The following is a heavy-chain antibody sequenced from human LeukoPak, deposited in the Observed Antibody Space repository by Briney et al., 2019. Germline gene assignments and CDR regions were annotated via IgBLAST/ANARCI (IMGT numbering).Heavy chain of an antibody. CDR2: IYTSGST. V-gene: IGHV4-4*07. Sequence: SSETLSLTCTVSGGSISSYYWSWIRQPAGKGLEWIGRIYTSGSTNYNPSLKSRVTMSVDTSKNQFSLKLSSVTAADTAVYYCARDRSPYYDFWSGHKGGNWFDPWGQGTLVTVSS. CDR3: ARDRSPYYDFWSGHKGGNWFDP. D-gene: IGHD3-3*01. CDR1: GGSISSYY. J-gene: IGHJ5*02.